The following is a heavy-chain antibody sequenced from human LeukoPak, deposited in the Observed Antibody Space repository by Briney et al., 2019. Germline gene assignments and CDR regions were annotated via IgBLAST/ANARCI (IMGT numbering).Heavy chain of an antibody. CDR3: ARWPYSSSYYFDY. Sequence: PGGSLRLSCAASGFTFSSYGMHWVRQAPGKGLEWVAFIRYDGSNKYYADPVKGRFTISRDNAKNSLYLQMNSLRAEDTAVYYCARWPYSSSYYFDYWGQGTLVTVSS. J-gene: IGHJ4*02. CDR1: GFTFSSYG. CDR2: IRYDGSNK. D-gene: IGHD6-6*01. V-gene: IGHV3-30*02.